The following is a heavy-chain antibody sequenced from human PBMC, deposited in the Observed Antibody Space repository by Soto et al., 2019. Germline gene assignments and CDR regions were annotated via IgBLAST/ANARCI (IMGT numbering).Heavy chain of an antibody. J-gene: IGHJ6*02. V-gene: IGHV4-4*07. CDR3: ARVAFSYFGMDV. CDR1: GCAISSYY. D-gene: IGHD3-3*02. Sequence: XETLSLTCSVPGCAISSYYWSWVRQPAGKGLEWIGRVFSSGSTNYNASLKSRVTMSIDTSKNEVSLTLRSVTAADTGVYYCARVAFSYFGMDVWGPGTTVTVSS. CDR2: VFSSGST.